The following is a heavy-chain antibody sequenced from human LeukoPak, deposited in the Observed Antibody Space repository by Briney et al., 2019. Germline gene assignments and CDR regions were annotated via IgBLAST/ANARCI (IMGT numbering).Heavy chain of an antibody. V-gene: IGHV3-30*04. CDR2: ISYDGSDK. Sequence: PGGSLRLSCAASGFTFSNYAMHWVRQAPGKGLEWVAVISYDGSDKYYADPVKGRFTISRDNSKNTLYLQMNSLRAEDTAVYYCARCLATSYYYMDVWGKGTTVTVSS. CDR1: GFTFSNYA. D-gene: IGHD5-12*01. J-gene: IGHJ6*03. CDR3: ARCLATSYYYMDV.